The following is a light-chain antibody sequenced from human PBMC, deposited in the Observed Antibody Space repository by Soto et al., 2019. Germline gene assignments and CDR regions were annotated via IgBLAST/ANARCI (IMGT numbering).Light chain of an antibody. CDR3: QHYDDWPPFT. CDR2: AAS. Sequence: EVVMTQLPATLSVSPGERVSLSCRASQSIGDKLAWYQQKAGQPPRLLIYAASSRAAGMPTRFSGSGSGTDFTLTITSLHPEDSAVYYCQHYDDWPPFTFGQGTRL. J-gene: IGKJ5*01. V-gene: IGKV3-15*01. CDR1: QSIGDK.